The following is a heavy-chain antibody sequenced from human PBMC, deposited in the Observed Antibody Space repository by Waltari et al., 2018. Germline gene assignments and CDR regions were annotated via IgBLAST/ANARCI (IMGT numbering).Heavy chain of an antibody. CDR3: TRGGVDSAMLPDY. J-gene: IGHJ4*02. Sequence: QVQLVESGGGVVHPGRSLRLSCAASGFTFSRFAMHWVRQAPGKGLEWGAVISFDGSIKNYADSVKGRFTIARDSSKKLLYLEMNSLGPEDMAVYYCTRGGVDSAMLPDYWGLGTLVTVSS. CDR2: ISFDGSIK. CDR1: GFTFSRFA. V-gene: IGHV3-30-3*01. D-gene: IGHD5-18*01.